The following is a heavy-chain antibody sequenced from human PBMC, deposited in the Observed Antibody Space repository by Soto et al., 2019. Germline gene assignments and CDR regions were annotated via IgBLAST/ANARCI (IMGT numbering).Heavy chain of an antibody. CDR3: ARDWVTGTYGMDV. J-gene: IGHJ6*02. CDR1: GGSISSYY. V-gene: IGHV4-59*01. CDR2: ISYSGST. D-gene: IGHD1-20*01. Sequence: SETLSLTCTVSGGSISSYYWSWIQQPPGKGLEWIGYISYSGSTNYNPSLKSRVTISVDTSKNQFSLKLSSVTAADTAVYYCARDWVTGTYGMDVWGQGTTVTVSS.